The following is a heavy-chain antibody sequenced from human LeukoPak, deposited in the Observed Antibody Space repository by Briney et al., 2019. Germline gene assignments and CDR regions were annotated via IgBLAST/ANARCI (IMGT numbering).Heavy chain of an antibody. CDR2: ISAYNGNT. CDR1: AYTFTSYG. CDR3: LFDF. Sequence: ASVKLSCTASAYTFTSYGNSWVRQAPGQGLEWMGWISAYNGNTNYAQKLQGRVTMTTDTTTSTAYMELRSLRSDDTAVYYALFDFWGQGTLVTVSS. V-gene: IGHV1-18*01. J-gene: IGHJ4*02.